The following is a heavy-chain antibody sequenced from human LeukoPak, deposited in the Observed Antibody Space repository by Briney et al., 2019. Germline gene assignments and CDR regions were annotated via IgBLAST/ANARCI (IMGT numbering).Heavy chain of an antibody. Sequence: SETLSLTCTVSGGSISSYYWSWIRQPPGRGLEWIGYIYYGGSTNYNPSLKSRVTMSGDTSKNQFSLRLSSVTAADTAVYYCARLTDFWSGYYDYWGQGTLVTVSS. CDR2: IYYGGST. CDR3: ARLTDFWSGYYDY. J-gene: IGHJ4*02. D-gene: IGHD3-3*01. CDR1: GGSISSYY. V-gene: IGHV4-59*08.